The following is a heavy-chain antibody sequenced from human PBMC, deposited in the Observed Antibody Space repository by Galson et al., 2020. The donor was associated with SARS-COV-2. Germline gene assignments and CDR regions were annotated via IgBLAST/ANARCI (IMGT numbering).Heavy chain of an antibody. CDR1: GFTFSSYG. CDR2: IWYDGSNK. D-gene: IGHD1-26*01. CDR3: AKGREWELSY. Sequence: GGSLRLSCAASGFTFSSYGMHWVRQAPGKGLEWVAVIWYDGSNKYYADSVKGRFTISRDNSKNTLYLQMNSLSAEDTAVYYCAKGREWELSYWGQGTLVTVSS. J-gene: IGHJ4*02. V-gene: IGHV3-33*06.